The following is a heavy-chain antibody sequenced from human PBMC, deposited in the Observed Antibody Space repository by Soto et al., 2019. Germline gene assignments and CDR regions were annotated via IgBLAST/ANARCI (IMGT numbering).Heavy chain of an antibody. CDR2: ISGSGGST. J-gene: IGHJ1*01. CDR3: AKDMGYDSSGPPEYFQH. D-gene: IGHD3-22*01. V-gene: IGHV3-23*01. CDR1: GFTFSSYA. Sequence: GGSLRLSCAASGFTFSSYAMSWVRQAPGKGLEWVSAISGSGGSTYYADSVKGRFTISRDNSKNTLYLQMNSLRAEDTAVYYCAKDMGYDSSGPPEYFQHWGQGTLVTV.